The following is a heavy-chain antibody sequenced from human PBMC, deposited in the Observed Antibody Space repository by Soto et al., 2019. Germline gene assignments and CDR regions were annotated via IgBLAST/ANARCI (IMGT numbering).Heavy chain of an antibody. J-gene: IGHJ4*02. CDR3: ARGGSYGDFFDY. V-gene: IGHV4-59*01. CDR1: GGSTSSNY. D-gene: IGHD4-17*01. Sequence: SETLSLTCTVSGGSTSSNYWTWIRQSPGKGLEWIGCIYYTGSTKYNPSLQSRVTISLDTSKNQFSLRLTSVTSADTAVYYCARGGSYGDFFDYGGQGAQVTVSS. CDR2: IYYTGST.